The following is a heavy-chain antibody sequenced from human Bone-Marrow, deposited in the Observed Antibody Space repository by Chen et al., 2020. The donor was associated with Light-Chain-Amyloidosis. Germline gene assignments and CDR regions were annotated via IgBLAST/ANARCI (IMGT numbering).Heavy chain of an antibody. Sequence: QLQLQESGPGMVKPSETLSLTCTVSGGPISHNIYYWAWIRQPPGHGLEWIGSVYYTGSAYYSPSLKSRVTMSVDTSRNQFSLSLSSVTAADTAIYFCARDTHYDFQNGPLSWFDPWGRGALVTVSS. V-gene: IGHV4-39*07. CDR2: VYYTGSA. D-gene: IGHD3-3*01. J-gene: IGHJ5*02. CDR3: ARDTHYDFQNGPLSWFDP. CDR1: GGPISHNIYY.